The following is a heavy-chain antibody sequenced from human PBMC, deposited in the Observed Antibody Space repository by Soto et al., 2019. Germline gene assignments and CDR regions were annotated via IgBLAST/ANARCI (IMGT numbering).Heavy chain of an antibody. CDR1: GFTFSAYW. J-gene: IGHJ4*02. CDR2: IKQDGSET. V-gene: IGHV3-7*01. CDR3: ARLRGDYFDN. Sequence: EVQLVESGGGLVQPGGSLRLSCVASGFTFSAYWMTWVRQAPGEGLEWLANIKQDGSETHDLDGRFAISRDNAKHSLYLQMSSLRAEDTAVDYCARLRGDYFDNWGQGALVTVSS.